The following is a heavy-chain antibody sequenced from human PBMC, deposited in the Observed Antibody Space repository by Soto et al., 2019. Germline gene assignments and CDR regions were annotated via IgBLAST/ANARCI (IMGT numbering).Heavy chain of an antibody. J-gene: IGHJ5*02. CDR3: ARLGYCSSTSCYYGWFDP. Sequence: EVQLVESGGGLVKPGGSLRLSCAASGFTFSSYSMNWVRQAPGKGLEWVSSISSSSSYIYYADSVKGRFTISRDNAKNSLYLQMNSLRAEDTAVYYCARLGYCSSTSCYYGWFDPWGQGTLVTVSS. D-gene: IGHD2-2*01. CDR1: GFTFSSYS. V-gene: IGHV3-21*01. CDR2: ISSSSSYI.